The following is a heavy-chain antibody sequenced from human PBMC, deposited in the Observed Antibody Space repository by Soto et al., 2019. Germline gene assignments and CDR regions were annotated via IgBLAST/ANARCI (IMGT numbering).Heavy chain of an antibody. V-gene: IGHV5-10-1*01. Sequence: PGESLKISCKGSGYSFTSYWISWVRQMPGKGLEWMGRIDPSDSYTNYSPSFQGHVTISADKSISTAYLQWSSLKASDTAMYYCARHSPTFWSGDYYGMDVWGQGTTVTVSS. CDR3: ARHSPTFWSGDYYGMDV. CDR2: IDPSDSYT. D-gene: IGHD3-3*01. CDR1: GYSFTSYW. J-gene: IGHJ6*02.